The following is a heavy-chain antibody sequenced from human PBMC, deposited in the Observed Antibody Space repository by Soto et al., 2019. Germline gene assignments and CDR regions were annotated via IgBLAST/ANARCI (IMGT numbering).Heavy chain of an antibody. Sequence: SVKVSFKAYRGPFSSYAISLVRQAPGQGLEWMGGIIPIFGTANYAQKFQGRVTITADESTSTAYMELSRLRSEDTAVYYCASTTYSSSSVDYYYGMDVWGQGTTVTVSS. CDR3: ASTTYSSSSVDYYYGMDV. J-gene: IGHJ6*02. CDR2: IIPIFGTA. D-gene: IGHD6-6*01. CDR1: RGPFSSYA. V-gene: IGHV1-69*13.